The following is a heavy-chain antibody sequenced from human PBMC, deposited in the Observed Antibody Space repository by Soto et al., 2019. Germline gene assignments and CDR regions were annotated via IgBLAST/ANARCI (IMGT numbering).Heavy chain of an antibody. CDR3: ARRSGYDHAYYYYGMDV. CDR1: GFTFSSSA. D-gene: IGHD5-12*01. CDR2: IVVGSGHT. V-gene: IGHV1-58*02. J-gene: IGHJ6*02. Sequence: GASVKVSCKASGFTFSSSAMQWVRQARGQRLEWIGWIVVGSGHTNYAQKFQERVTITRDTSASTAYMELSSLRSEDTAVYYCARRSGYDHAYYYYGMDVWGQGTTVTVSS.